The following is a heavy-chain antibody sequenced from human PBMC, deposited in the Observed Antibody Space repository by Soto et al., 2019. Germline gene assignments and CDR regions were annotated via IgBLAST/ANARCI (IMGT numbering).Heavy chain of an antibody. CDR1: GFTFSSYG. J-gene: IGHJ6*02. V-gene: IGHV3-30*18. CDR2: ISYDGSNK. CDR3: AKVVFPNYYYGMDV. D-gene: IGHD3-10*01. Sequence: GSLRLSCAASGFTFSSYGMHWVRQAPGKGLEWVAVISYDGSNKYYADSVKGRFTISRDNSKNTLYLQMNSLRAEDTAVYYCAKVVFPNYYYGMDVWGQGTTVTVSS.